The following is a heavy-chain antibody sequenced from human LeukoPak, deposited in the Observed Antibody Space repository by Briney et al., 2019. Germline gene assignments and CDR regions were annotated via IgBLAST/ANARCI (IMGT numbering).Heavy chain of an antibody. CDR2: IYHRGST. CDR1: GYSISSGYY. J-gene: IGHJ6*03. V-gene: IGHV4-38-2*01. Sequence: PSETLSLTCAVSGYSISSGYYWGWIRQPPGKGLEWIGTIYHRGSTYYNPSLKSRVTISVDTSKNQFSLKLSSVTAADTAVYYCARTVKRYYYYYYMDVWGKGTTVTVSS. CDR3: ARTVKRYYYYYYMDV. D-gene: IGHD1-1*01.